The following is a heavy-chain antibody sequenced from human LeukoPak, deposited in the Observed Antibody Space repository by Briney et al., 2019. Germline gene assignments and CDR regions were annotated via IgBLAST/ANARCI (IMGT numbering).Heavy chain of an antibody. CDR3: AKDAQRGFDYSNSLEY. V-gene: IGHV3-33*06. J-gene: IGHJ4*02. D-gene: IGHD4-11*01. CDR2: IWSDGTNQ. CDR1: GFTFSHYG. Sequence: RAGGSPRLSCAASGFTFSHYGFHWVRQAPGKGLEWVAAIWSDGTNQFYADSVKGRFTISRDSSQKTVYLEMHSLRTEDTAMYYCAKDAQRGFDYSNSLEYWGPGTLVTVSS.